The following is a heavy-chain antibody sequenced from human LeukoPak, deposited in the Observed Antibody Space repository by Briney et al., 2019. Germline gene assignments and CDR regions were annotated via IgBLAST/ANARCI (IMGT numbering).Heavy chain of an antibody. CDR3: ARVVYYRGAHFDY. D-gene: IGHD1-26*01. J-gene: IGHJ4*02. V-gene: IGHV3-48*04. CDR1: GFTLSSYS. Sequence: GSLRLSCAASGFTLSSYSMNWVRQAPGKGPEWVSYISSSSITIYYADSVKGRFTISRDNAKNSLYLQMNSLRAEDTAVYYCARVVYYRGAHFDYWGQGILVTVSS. CDR2: ISSSSITI.